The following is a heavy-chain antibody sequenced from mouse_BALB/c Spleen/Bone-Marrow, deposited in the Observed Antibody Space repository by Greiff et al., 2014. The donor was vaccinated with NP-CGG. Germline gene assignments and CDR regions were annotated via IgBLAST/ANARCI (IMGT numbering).Heavy chain of an antibody. V-gene: IGHV6-6*02. J-gene: IGHJ4*01. CDR2: VRLQSNNYAT. Sequence: EVKLVESGGGLVLPGGSMKLSCVASGFTFSNYWMNWVRQSPERGLEWVADVRLQSNNYATHYAVSVKGRFTISRDESKSSVYLQMNNLRPEDTGIYYCTGSYSYSYAMAYWGQGTSVTVSS. CDR3: TGSYSYSYAMAY. D-gene: IGHD2-12*01. CDR1: GFTFSNYW.